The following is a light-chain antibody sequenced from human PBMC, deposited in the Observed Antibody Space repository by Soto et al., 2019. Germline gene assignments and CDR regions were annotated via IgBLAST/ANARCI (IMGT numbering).Light chain of an antibody. J-gene: IGLJ3*02. Sequence: QSALTQHASVSGSPGQSITISCTGTSSDVGSYNLVSWYQQHPGKAPKLMIYEVSKRPSGVSNRFSGSKSGNTASLTISGLQAEDEADYYCCSYAGSSTLWVFGGGTKLTVL. CDR2: EVS. CDR3: CSYAGSSTLWV. V-gene: IGLV2-23*02. CDR1: SSDVGSYNL.